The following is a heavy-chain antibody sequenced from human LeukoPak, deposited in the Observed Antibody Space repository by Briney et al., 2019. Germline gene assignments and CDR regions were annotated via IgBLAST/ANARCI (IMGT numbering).Heavy chain of an antibody. Sequence: SETLSLTCTVSGGSISSSSYYGGWIRQPPGKGLEWIGRIYTSGSTNYNPSLKSRVTMSVDTSKNQFSLKLSSVTAADTAVYYCAGEAVVVPAALEAFDIWGQGTMVTVSS. CDR1: GGSISSSSYY. J-gene: IGHJ3*02. CDR2: IYTSGST. D-gene: IGHD2-2*01. CDR3: AGEAVVVPAALEAFDI. V-gene: IGHV4-61*05.